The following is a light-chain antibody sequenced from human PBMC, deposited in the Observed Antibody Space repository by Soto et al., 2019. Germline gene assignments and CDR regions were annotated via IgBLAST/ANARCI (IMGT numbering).Light chain of an antibody. Sequence: QSALTQPRSVSGSPGQSVTISCTGTSSDVGGYNYVSWYQQYPGKAPKLMIYEVSKRPSRVPDRFSGSKSGNTASLNISGVQAEDEADYYCCSYAGSPYVFGTGTKLTVL. CDR1: SSDVGGYNY. CDR2: EVS. J-gene: IGLJ1*01. V-gene: IGLV2-11*01. CDR3: CSYAGSPYV.